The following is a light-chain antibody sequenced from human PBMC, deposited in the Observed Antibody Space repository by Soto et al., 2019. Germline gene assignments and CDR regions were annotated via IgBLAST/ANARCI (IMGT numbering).Light chain of an antibody. CDR3: QQRANWPPLT. J-gene: IGKJ4*01. CDR2: DAS. V-gene: IGKV3-11*01. Sequence: EIVLTQSPATLSLSPEERATLSCRASQSVSNYLGWYQQRPGQAPRLLIYDASNRATGTPARFSGSGSGTDFTLTISSLEPEYFAIYYCQQRANWPPLTFGGGTKVEMK. CDR1: QSVSNY.